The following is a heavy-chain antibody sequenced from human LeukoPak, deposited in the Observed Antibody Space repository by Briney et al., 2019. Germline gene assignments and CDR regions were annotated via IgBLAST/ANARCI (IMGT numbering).Heavy chain of an antibody. J-gene: IGHJ6*02. CDR1: GLTFSGYE. Sequence: PGGSLRLSCAASGLTFSGYEMNWVRQPPGKGLEWVSYISSSGTTMYYADSVKGRFTISRDDSKNTLYLQMNSLRAEDTAVYYCARDQSPATFYYYGMDVWGQGTTVTVSS. D-gene: IGHD1-26*01. CDR2: ISSSGTTM. CDR3: ARDQSPATFYYYGMDV. V-gene: IGHV3-48*03.